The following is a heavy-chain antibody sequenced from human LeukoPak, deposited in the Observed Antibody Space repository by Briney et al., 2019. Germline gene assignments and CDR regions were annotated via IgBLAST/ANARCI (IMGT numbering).Heavy chain of an antibody. J-gene: IGHJ3*02. Sequence: GASVKVSCKASGYTFTGYYMHWVRQAPGQGLEWMGWINPNSGGTNYAQRFQGRVTMTRDTSISTAYMELSRLRSDDTAVYYCARRVIVVVPAAVDAFDIWGQGTMVTVSS. V-gene: IGHV1-2*02. CDR2: INPNSGGT. CDR3: ARRVIVVVPAAVDAFDI. CDR1: GYTFTGYY. D-gene: IGHD2-2*01.